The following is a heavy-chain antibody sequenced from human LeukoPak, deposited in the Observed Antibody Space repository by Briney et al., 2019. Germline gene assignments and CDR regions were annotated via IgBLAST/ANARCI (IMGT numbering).Heavy chain of an antibody. V-gene: IGHV4-34*01. Sequence: SETLSLTCAVYGGSFSDYYWSCIRQPPGNELKWIGEINHSVITNYSPSLKSRVTISVDTSKKQFSLKLSSVTAADTAVYYCARHYFSTLTTLLRGVKKQKSRFDPWGQGTLVTVSS. CDR2: INHSVIT. J-gene: IGHJ5*02. D-gene: IGHD4-17*01. CDR1: GGSFSDYY. CDR3: ARHYFSTLTTLLRGVKKQKSRFDP.